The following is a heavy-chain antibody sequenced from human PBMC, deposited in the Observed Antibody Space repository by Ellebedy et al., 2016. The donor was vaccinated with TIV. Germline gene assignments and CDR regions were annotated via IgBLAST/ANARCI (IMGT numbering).Heavy chain of an antibody. CDR3: ARASYGSSRGFGF. J-gene: IGHJ4*02. D-gene: IGHD3-10*01. Sequence: SETLSLXXAVYGGSFSGYYWSWIRQPPGRGLEWIGEIDHSGSINYNPSLKSRVTILQHTSRNQFSLRLSSVTAADMAVYYCARASYGSSRGFGFWGQGNLVIVSS. CDR1: GGSFSGYY. V-gene: IGHV4-34*01. CDR2: IDHSGSI.